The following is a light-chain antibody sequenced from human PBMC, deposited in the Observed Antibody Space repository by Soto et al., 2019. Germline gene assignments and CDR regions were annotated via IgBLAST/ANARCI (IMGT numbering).Light chain of an antibody. V-gene: IGKV3-20*01. CDR1: QSVNNNY. CDR3: QHYYGSART. J-gene: IGKJ2*01. CDR2: GVF. Sequence: ETVLTQSPGTVSLSPGERATLSCRTSQSVNNNYLAWYQQKPGQAPRLLIYGVFNRATGIPDRFGGSGSGTDFTLTISGLQPEASAVYYYQHYYGSARTFCQGT.